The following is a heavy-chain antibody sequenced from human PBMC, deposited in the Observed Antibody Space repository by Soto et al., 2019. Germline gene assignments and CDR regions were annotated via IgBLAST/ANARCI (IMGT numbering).Heavy chain of an antibody. J-gene: IGHJ4*02. D-gene: IGHD1-26*01. CDR2: ISGSGDST. CDR3: ARRGSGSYYDY. V-gene: IGHV3-23*01. Sequence: EVQLLESGGGLVQPGGSLRLSCAASGFTFSSYAMRWVRQAPVKGLEWVSAISGSGDSTYYEDSVKGRFTISRNNSKNTLYLQMNSLRAEYTAGEYFARRGSGSYYDYWGQGTLVTVS. CDR1: GFTFSSYA.